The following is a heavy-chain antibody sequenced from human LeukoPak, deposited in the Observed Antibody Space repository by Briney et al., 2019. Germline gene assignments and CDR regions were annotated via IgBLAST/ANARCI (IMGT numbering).Heavy chain of an antibody. CDR3: ARLQIARPDGSGTFDY. J-gene: IGHJ4*02. V-gene: IGHV4-39*01. Sequence: SETLSLTCTVSGASIGSTGYYWGWIRQPPGQGLEWIGGMYHSGTTYHNPSLKSRVTISMDTSKNQFSLKLNFVTAADTAVYYCARLQIARPDGSGTFDYWGQGTLVPVSS. D-gene: IGHD3-10*01. CDR1: GASIGSTGYY. CDR2: MYHSGTT.